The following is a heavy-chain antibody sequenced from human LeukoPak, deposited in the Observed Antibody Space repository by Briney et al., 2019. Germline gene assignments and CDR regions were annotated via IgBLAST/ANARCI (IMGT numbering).Heavy chain of an antibody. J-gene: IGHJ4*02. CDR2: INSDGSST. V-gene: IGHV3-74*01. D-gene: IGHD6-19*01. Sequence: GGSLRLSCAASGFTFSSYWMHWVRQAPGKGLVWVSRINSDGSSTSYADSVKGRFTISRDNARNTLYLQMNSLRAEDTAVYYCAREFAVAGRFSDYWGQGTLVTVSS. CDR1: GFTFSSYW. CDR3: AREFAVAGRFSDY.